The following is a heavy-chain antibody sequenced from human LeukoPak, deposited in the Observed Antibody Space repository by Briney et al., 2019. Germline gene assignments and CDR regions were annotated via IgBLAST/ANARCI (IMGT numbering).Heavy chain of an antibody. CDR3: AKDPFSGSSGCY. CDR2: ISGSGGST. V-gene: IGHV3-23*01. Sequence: HPGGSLRLSCAASGFTFSSYAMSWVRQAPGKGLEWVSAISGSGGSTYYADSVKGRFTISRDNSKNTLYLQMNSLRAEDTAVYYCAKDPFSGSSGCYWGQGTLVTVSS. D-gene: IGHD3-22*01. CDR1: GFTFSSYA. J-gene: IGHJ4*02.